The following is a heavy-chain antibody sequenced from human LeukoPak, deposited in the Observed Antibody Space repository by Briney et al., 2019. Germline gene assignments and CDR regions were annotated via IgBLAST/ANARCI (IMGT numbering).Heavy chain of an antibody. V-gene: IGHV3-30*02. CDR2: IRYVGSNN. CDR1: GFTFSTYN. CDR3: ARGAYYNILTGYRSRILGFDY. Sequence: GESLRLSCAASGFTFSTYNMNWVRQAPGKGLGWVAFIRYVGSNNYYADSVKGGFTISRDNSKNTLYLQMDSLRAEDTAVYFCARGAYYNILTGYRSRILGFDYWGQGTLVTVSS. D-gene: IGHD3-9*01. J-gene: IGHJ4*02.